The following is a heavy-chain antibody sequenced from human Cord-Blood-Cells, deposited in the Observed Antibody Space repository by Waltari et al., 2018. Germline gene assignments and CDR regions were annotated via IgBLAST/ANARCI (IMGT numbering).Heavy chain of an antibody. J-gene: IGHJ3*02. CDR1: GFTFSSYW. V-gene: IGHV3-7*01. CDR3: ASSTTVTAFDI. Sequence: EVQLVESGGGLVQPGGSLRLSCAASGFTFSSYWMSWVRQAPGRGLEWVANIKQDGSERYYVDSVKGRFTISRDNAKNSLYLQMNSLRAEDTAVYYCASSTTVTAFDIWGQGTMVTVSS. D-gene: IGHD4-4*01. CDR2: IKQDGSER.